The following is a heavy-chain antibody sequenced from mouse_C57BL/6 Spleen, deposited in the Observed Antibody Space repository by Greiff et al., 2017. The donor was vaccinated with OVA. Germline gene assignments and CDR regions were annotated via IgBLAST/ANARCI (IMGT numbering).Heavy chain of an antibody. J-gene: IGHJ4*01. CDR2: ISYSGST. CDR1: GYSITSGYD. CDR3: ARDGLYAMDY. V-gene: IGHV3-1*01. Sequence: VQLQQSGPGMVKPSQSLSLTCTVTGYSITSGYDWHWIRHFPGNKLEWMGYISYSGSTNYNPSLKSRISITHDTSKNHFFLKLNSVTTEDTATYYCARDGLYAMDYWGQGTSVTVSS.